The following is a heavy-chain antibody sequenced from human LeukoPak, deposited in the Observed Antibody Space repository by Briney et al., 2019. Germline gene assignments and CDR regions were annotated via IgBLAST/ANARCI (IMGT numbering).Heavy chain of an antibody. D-gene: IGHD4-17*01. CDR3: ARDRTLYDYGDFQAPGTTFDY. Sequence: GGSLRLSCAASGFTFSSYSMNWVRQSPGKGLEWISSISTSSSYIYYPDPVKGGFTISRDNAKNSLFLQMNSLRAEDTAVYYCARDRTLYDYGDFQAPGTTFDYWGQGTLVTVSS. V-gene: IGHV3-21*01. J-gene: IGHJ4*02. CDR2: ISTSSSYI. CDR1: GFTFSSYS.